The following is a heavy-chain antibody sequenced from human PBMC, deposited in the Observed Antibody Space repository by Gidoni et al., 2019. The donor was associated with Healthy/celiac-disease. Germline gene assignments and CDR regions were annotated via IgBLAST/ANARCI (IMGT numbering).Heavy chain of an antibody. Sequence: QVQLVESGGGVVQPGRSLRLSCAASGFTFSSYGMHWVRQAPGKGLEWVAVISYDGSNKYYADSVKGRFTISRDNSKNTLYLQMNSLRAEDTAVYYCAKGLGSMVRAYYFDYWGQGTLVTVSS. CDR1: GFTFSSYG. D-gene: IGHD3-10*01. V-gene: IGHV3-30*18. CDR2: ISYDGSNK. CDR3: AKGLGSMVRAYYFDY. J-gene: IGHJ4*02.